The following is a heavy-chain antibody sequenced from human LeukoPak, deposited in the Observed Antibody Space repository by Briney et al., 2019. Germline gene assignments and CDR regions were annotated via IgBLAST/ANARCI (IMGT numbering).Heavy chain of an antibody. CDR1: GYTFTSYG. Sequence: ASVKVSCKASGYTFTSYGISWVRQAPGQGLEWVGWISAYNGNTNHAQKFQGRVTMTTDTSTSTAYMELRSLRSDDPAVYYCARDLPYSSSDRTPFDYWGQGTLVSVSS. J-gene: IGHJ4*02. CDR2: ISAYNGNT. D-gene: IGHD6-6*01. V-gene: IGHV1-18*01. CDR3: ARDLPYSSSDRTPFDY.